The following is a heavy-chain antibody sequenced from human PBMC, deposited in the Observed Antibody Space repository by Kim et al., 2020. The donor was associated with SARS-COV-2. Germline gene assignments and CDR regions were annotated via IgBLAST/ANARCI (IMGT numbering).Heavy chain of an antibody. Sequence: ASVKGRFTIARYDSKNSMFLQMNSLKTEDTAVYYCARGDHNGGFYPWDYWGQGTLVTVSS. V-gene: IGHV3-72*01. D-gene: IGHD2-8*01. CDR3: ARGDHNGGFYPWDY. J-gene: IGHJ4*02.